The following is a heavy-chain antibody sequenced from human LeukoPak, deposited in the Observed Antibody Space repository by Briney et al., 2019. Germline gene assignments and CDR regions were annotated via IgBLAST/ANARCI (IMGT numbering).Heavy chain of an antibody. CDR1: GFTFSDYY. J-gene: IGHJ3*02. D-gene: IGHD3-22*01. CDR2: ISSSGSTI. V-gene: IGHV3-11*01. CDR3: ARVGSYYYDSSGYYYPEAFDI. Sequence: PGGSLRLSCAASGFTFSDYYMSWIRQAPGEGLEWVSYISSSGSTIYYADSVKGRFTISRDNAKNSLYLQMNSLRAEDTAVHYCARVGSYYYDSSGYYYPEAFDIWGQGTMVTVSS.